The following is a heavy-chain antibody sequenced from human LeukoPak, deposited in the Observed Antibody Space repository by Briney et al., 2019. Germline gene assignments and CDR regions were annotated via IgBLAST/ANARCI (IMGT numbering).Heavy chain of an antibody. J-gene: IGHJ6*03. Sequence: GGSLRLSCAASGFTFSSYWMHWVRQAPGKGLEWVANIKQDGSEKYYVGSVKGRFTISRDNAKNSLYLQMNSLRAEDTAVYYCARARRGLNYYMDVWGKGTTVTVPS. CDR2: IKQDGSEK. CDR1: GFTFSSYW. V-gene: IGHV3-7*01. CDR3: ARARRGLNYYMDV.